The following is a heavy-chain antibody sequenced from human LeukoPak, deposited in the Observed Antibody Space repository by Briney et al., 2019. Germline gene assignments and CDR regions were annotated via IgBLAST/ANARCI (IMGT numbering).Heavy chain of an antibody. CDR3: ARDPVGGSCGMDV. CDR1: GGSISSYY. J-gene: IGHJ6*02. CDR2: IYNSGST. V-gene: IGHV4-59*12. Sequence: PSETLSLTCTVSGGSISSYYWSWIRQPPGKGLEWIGYIYNSGSTNYNPSLKSRVTISVDTSKNQFSLKLSSVTAADTAVYYCARDPVGGSCGMDVWGQGTTVTVSS. D-gene: IGHD2-15*01.